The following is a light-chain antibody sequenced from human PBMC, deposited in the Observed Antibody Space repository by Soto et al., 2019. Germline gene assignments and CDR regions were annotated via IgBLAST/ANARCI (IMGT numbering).Light chain of an antibody. Sequence: EIVLTQSPGTLSLSPGERATLSCRASQSVSSSYLAWYQQKPGQAPRLLIYGASSRATGIPDRFSGSGSGTDFTLTISRLEPEDVAVYYCQQYGSSGTFGQGTKVDIK. CDR3: QQYGSSGT. J-gene: IGKJ1*01. CDR2: GAS. V-gene: IGKV3-20*01. CDR1: QSVSSSY.